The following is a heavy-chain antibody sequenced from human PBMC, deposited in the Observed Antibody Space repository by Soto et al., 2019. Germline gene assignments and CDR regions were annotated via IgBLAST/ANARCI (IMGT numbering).Heavy chain of an antibody. CDR1: GDSVRNDNYY. D-gene: IGHD3-16*01. V-gene: IGHV4-61*01. CDR2: IYYSGTT. CDR3: ARSQRGRTAFTFDY. Sequence: PSETLPVTSAVSGDSVRNDNYYWSWNRQPPGKGLEWIGYIYYSGTTNYNSYLKSRLSLSVDMSKNQFPLKLASVTAADTAVYFCARSQRGRTAFTFDYWGQGALVTVSS. J-gene: IGHJ4*02.